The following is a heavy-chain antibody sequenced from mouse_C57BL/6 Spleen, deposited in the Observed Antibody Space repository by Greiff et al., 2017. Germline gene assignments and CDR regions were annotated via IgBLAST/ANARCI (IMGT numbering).Heavy chain of an antibody. CDR3: ARVYGSSPPYFDV. CDR1: GFSLTSYG. V-gene: IGHV2-2*01. D-gene: IGHD1-1*01. Sequence: QVQLKESGPGLVQPSQSLSITCTVSGFSLTSYGVHWVRQSPGKGLEWLGVIWSGGSTDYNAAFISILSISKDNSKSQVFFKMNSLQADDTAIYYCARVYGSSPPYFDVWGTGTTVTVSS. CDR2: IWSGGST. J-gene: IGHJ1*03.